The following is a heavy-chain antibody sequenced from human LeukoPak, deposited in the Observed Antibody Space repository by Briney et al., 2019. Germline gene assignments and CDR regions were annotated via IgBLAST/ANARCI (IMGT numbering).Heavy chain of an antibody. V-gene: IGHV3-21*01. CDR2: ISSSSSYI. CDR3: ARDLNWYDSSGPDTFDY. CDR1: AFTFSSYS. D-gene: IGHD3-22*01. J-gene: IGHJ4*02. Sequence: GGSLRLSCAASAFTFSSYSMNWVRQAPGKGLEWVSSISSSSSYIYYADSVKGRFTISRDNAKNSLYLQMNSLRAEDTAVYYCARDLNWYDSSGPDTFDYWGQGTLVTVSS.